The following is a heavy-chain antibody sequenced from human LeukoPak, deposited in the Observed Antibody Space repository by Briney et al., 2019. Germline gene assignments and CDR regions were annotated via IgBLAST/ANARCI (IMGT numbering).Heavy chain of an antibody. V-gene: IGHV3-11*01. CDR2: ISGSGTAV. Sequence: GGSLRLSCAASGFTFSDYYMAWIRQAPGKGLEYNSCISGSGTAVSYVDSVKGRFTISRDNAKNSLYLQMNSLRVDDTAVYYCARLPTFYYDSSGYHYDYWGQGTLVTVSS. CDR3: ARLPTFYYDSSGYHYDY. D-gene: IGHD3-22*01. J-gene: IGHJ4*02. CDR1: GFTFSDYY.